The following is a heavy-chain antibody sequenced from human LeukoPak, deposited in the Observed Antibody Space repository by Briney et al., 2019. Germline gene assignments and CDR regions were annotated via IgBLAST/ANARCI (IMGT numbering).Heavy chain of an antibody. CDR2: IYYSGST. CDR1: GGSIFSYY. V-gene: IGHV4-59*08. D-gene: IGHD5-12*01. J-gene: IGHJ5*02. Sequence: SETLSLTCTVSGGSIFSYYWSWIRQPPGKGLEWMGYIYYSGSTNYNPSLKSRVTISVGTSKNQFSLRVSSVTAADTAVYYCARARGGYHNWFDPWGQGTLVTVSS. CDR3: ARARGGYHNWFDP.